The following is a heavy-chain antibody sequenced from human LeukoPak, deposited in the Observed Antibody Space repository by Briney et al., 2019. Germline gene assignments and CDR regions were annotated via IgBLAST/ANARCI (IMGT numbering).Heavy chain of an antibody. J-gene: IGHJ4*02. D-gene: IGHD5-24*01. CDR1: GFTVSSNY. V-gene: IGHV3-53*01. CDR3: ARGRGVLWLQFFDY. Sequence: GGSLRLSCAASGFTVSSNYMSWVRQAPGKGLEWVSVIYSGGSTYYADPVKGRFTISRDNSKNTLYLQMNSLRAEDTAVHYCARGRGVLWLQFFDYWGQGTLVTVSS. CDR2: IYSGGST.